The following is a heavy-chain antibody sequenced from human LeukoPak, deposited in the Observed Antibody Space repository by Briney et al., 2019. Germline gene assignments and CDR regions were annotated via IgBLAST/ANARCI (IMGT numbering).Heavy chain of an antibody. Sequence: SETLSLTCTVSGGSISSYYWSWLRQPPGKGLEGIGYIYYSGSTNYNPSLKSRVTISVDTSKNQFSLKLSSVTAADTAVYYCARVALAIDYWGQGTLVTVSS. V-gene: IGHV4-59*01. CDR3: ARVALAIDY. CDR1: GGSISSYY. CDR2: IYYSGST. J-gene: IGHJ4*02. D-gene: IGHD1-26*01.